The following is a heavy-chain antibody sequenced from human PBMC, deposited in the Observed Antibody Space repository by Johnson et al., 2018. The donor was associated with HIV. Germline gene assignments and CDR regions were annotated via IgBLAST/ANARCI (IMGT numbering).Heavy chain of an antibody. Sequence: QVQLVESGGGVVKPGGSLRLSCAASGFTFSDYYMSWIRQAPGKGLEWVSYISSSGSTIYYADSVKGRFTISRDNAKNSLYLQMNSLRAEDTGVYYCVRRFYDSSAFDIWGQGTLVTVSS. CDR3: VRRFYDSSAFDI. J-gene: IGHJ3*02. CDR1: GFTFSDYY. D-gene: IGHD3-22*01. V-gene: IGHV3-11*04. CDR2: ISSSGSTI.